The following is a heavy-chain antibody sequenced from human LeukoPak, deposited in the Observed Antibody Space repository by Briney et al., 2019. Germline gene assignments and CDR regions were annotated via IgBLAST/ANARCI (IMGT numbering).Heavy chain of an antibody. D-gene: IGHD3-3*01. CDR2: IRYDGSNK. J-gene: IGHJ4*02. CDR3: AKNRPSDWYGYDFWSGYHDFDY. V-gene: IGHV3-30*02. CDR1: GFTFSSYG. Sequence: PGGYLRLSCAASGFTFSSYGMHWVRQAPGNGLEWVAFIRYDGSNKYYADSVKGRFTISRDNSKNTLYLQMNSLRAEDTAVYYCAKNRPSDWYGYDFWSGYHDFDYWGQGSLVTVSS.